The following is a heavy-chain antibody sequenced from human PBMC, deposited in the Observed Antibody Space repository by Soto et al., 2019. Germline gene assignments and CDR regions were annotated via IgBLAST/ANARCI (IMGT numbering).Heavy chain of an antibody. CDR1: GFTFSTYS. D-gene: IGHD3-22*01. Sequence: GGSLRLSCAASGFTFSTYSMKWVRQAPGKGLEWVAVISNDGSNKYYADSVKGRFTISRDNSKNTLYLQMNSLRAEDTAVYYCAKDGTVIVLVSHFDYWGQGTLVTVSS. V-gene: IGHV3-30*18. CDR3: AKDGTVIVLVSHFDY. J-gene: IGHJ4*02. CDR2: ISNDGSNK.